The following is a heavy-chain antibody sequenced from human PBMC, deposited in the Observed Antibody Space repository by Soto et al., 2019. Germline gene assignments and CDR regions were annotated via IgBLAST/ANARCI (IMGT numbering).Heavy chain of an antibody. CDR2: IIPVLGTA. D-gene: IGHD3-22*01. V-gene: IGHV1-69*11. J-gene: IGHJ6*02. CDR1: GATFTNYA. Sequence: QVQLVQSGAEVKKPGSSVKVSCKASGATFTNYAISWVRPAPGQGLECMGGIIPVLGTANYAQKFQGRVTITADESTRSAYMELSSLRSEDTAVYFCARVEAGAYYQDYYGMDVWGQGTTVTVSS. CDR3: ARVEAGAYYQDYYGMDV.